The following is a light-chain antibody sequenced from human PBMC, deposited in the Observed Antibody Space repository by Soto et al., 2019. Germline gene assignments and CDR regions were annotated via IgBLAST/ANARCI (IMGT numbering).Light chain of an antibody. CDR3: QQYNNWPPIT. J-gene: IGKJ4*01. CDR1: QSVSSN. CDR2: GAS. V-gene: IGKV3-15*01. Sequence: EIVMTQSPATLSVSPGERATLSCRASQSVSSNLAWYQQKPGQAPRLLIYGASTRATGIPARFSGSGSGTEFTLNISILQSEYFAVYYCQQYNNWPPITFGGGTKVEIK.